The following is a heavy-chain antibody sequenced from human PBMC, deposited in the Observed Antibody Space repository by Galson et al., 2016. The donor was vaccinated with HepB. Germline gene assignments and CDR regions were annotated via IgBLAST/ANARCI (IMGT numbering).Heavy chain of an antibody. CDR1: AFTFSSHT. J-gene: IGHJ4*02. V-gene: IGHV3-21*04. CDR3: SRGSGYTSAWYPGGIRY. CDR2: ISGGSSHM. Sequence: SLRLSCADSAFTFSSHTMPWVRQAPGKGLEWLSSISGGSSHMFYADSVKGRCTISSDNTKNSLYLQMDSLRTQHTAIYYCSRGSGYTSAWYPGGIRYWGQGTLVTVSS. D-gene: IGHD6-19*01.